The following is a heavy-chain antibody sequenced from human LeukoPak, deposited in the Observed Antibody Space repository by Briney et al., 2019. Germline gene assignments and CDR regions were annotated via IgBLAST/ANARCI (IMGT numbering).Heavy chain of an antibody. CDR3: AAADWESFYFDS. CDR1: DGXVSRGGYY. Sequence: SETLSLTCTVCDGXVSRGGYYWNWTRQHPGKGLEWLGFTSYSEGTYYNTPLMSRITISVGQSQNQFFLKMGDVKTADTAVIFCAAADWESFYFDSWGQGALVAVSS. V-gene: IGHV4-31*03. D-gene: IGHD1-26*01. CDR2: TSYSEGT. J-gene: IGHJ4*02.